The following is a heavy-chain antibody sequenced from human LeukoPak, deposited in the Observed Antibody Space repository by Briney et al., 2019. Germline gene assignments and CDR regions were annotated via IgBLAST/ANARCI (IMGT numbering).Heavy chain of an antibody. CDR3: AKDDPRQGGIAARPDY. CDR2: ISGSGGST. D-gene: IGHD6-6*01. J-gene: IGHJ4*02. CDR1: GFTFCSYA. V-gene: IGHV3-23*01. Sequence: GGPLRLSCAASGFTFCSYAMSWLRRAPGKGLEWVSSISGSGGSTYYAHSVKRRHTISRHHSKNALSLQENSQRADDVPVYYCAKDDPRQGGIAARPDYWGQGTLVTVSS.